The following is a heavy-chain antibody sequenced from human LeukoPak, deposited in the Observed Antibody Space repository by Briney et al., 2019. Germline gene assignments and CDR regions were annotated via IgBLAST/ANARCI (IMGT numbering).Heavy chain of an antibody. CDR3: ARVVIAVAGTGNAFDI. CDR2: IYYSGST. V-gene: IGHV4-39*07. Sequence: PSETLSLTCTVSGGSISSSSYYWGWIRQPPGKGLEWIGSIYYSGSTYYNPSLKSRVTISVDTSKNQFSLKLSSVTAADTAVYYCARVVIAVAGTGNAFDIWGQGTMVTVSS. D-gene: IGHD6-19*01. CDR1: GGSISSSSYY. J-gene: IGHJ3*02.